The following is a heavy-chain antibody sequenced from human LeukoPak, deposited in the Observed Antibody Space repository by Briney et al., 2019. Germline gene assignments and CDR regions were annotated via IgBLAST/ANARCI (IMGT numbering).Heavy chain of an antibody. V-gene: IGHV3-30*18. CDR2: ISYHGSNK. CDR1: GFTFSSYG. Sequence: RPGGSLRLSCAASGFTFSSYGMHWVRQAPGKGLEWVAIISYHGSNKYYADSVKGRFTISRDNSKNTLYLQMNSLRAEDTAVYYCAKALLIGFGELFIFDYWGQGTLVTVSS. CDR3: AKALLIGFGELFIFDY. D-gene: IGHD3-10*01. J-gene: IGHJ4*02.